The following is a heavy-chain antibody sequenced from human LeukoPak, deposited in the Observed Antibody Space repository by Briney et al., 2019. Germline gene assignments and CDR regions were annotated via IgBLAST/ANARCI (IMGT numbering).Heavy chain of an antibody. CDR2: ISSSSSYI. CDR1: GFTFRSYE. V-gene: IGHV3-21*01. J-gene: IGHJ4*02. Sequence: GGSLTLSCEDSGFTFRSYEMNWVRQAPGKGLEWVSSISSSSSYIYYADSVKGRFTISRDNAKNSLYLQMNSLRAEDTAVYYCARFGQMGLFDYWGQGTLVTVSS. CDR3: ARFGQMGLFDY. D-gene: IGHD3-16*01.